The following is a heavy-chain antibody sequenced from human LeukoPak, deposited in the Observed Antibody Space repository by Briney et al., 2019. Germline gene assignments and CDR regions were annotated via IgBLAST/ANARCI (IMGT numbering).Heavy chain of an antibody. CDR3: AKTTSGHGSVLLPGWPGHY. CDR2: IFGSGGST. D-gene: IGHD6-19*01. Sequence: GGPLSHSCAASGFTFSSYAMYWVRQAPGKGLEWVSGIFGSGGSTHYADSVKGRFTISRDNSKKTVYLQMNSLRAEDTAVYYCAKTTSGHGSVLLPGWPGHYWGRGTRLT. CDR1: GFTFSSYA. J-gene: IGHJ4*02. V-gene: IGHV3-23*01.